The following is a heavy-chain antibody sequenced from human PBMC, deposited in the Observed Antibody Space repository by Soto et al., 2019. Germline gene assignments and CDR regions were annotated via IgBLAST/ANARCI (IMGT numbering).Heavy chain of an antibody. CDR1: SGSLSSSNW. J-gene: IGHJ6*03. V-gene: IGHV4-4*02. Sequence: QMQLQESGPGLVKPSGTLSLTCAVSSGSLSSSNWWGWVRQSPGRGLEWIGEIYDRGSTNYSPSLKSRVTISVDKPKNQVSLKLISVTAADTAIYYCATRMTDTRVYYYYYMDVWGKGTAVTVSS. D-gene: IGHD2-15*01. CDR2: IYDRGST. CDR3: ATRMTDTRVYYYYYMDV.